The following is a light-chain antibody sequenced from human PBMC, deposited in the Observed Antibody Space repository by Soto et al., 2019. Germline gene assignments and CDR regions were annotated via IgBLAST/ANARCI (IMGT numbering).Light chain of an antibody. CDR3: AAWDDSLSAPV. V-gene: IGLV1-47*01. J-gene: IGLJ2*01. CDR2: GND. Sequence: QSVLTQPPSASATPGQRVTISCFGSSSNIGSNYGYWYQQLPGTAPKLLISGNDERPSGVPDRFSGSKSDTSASLAISGVRSEDEADYYCAAWDDSLSAPVFGGGTKLTVL. CDR1: SSNIGSNY.